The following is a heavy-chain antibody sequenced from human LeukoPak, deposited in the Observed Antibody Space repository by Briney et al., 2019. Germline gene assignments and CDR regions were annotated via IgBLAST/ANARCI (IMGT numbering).Heavy chain of an antibody. CDR2: FYHGGST. Sequence: PSETLSLTCTVSGYSISTGYYWDWIRQPPGKGLEWIGTFYHGGSTYYNPSLKSRVTISVDTSKNQFSLNLTSVTAADTAVYYCARASHWNQLHYFDYWGQGTLVTVSS. D-gene: IGHD1-1*01. J-gene: IGHJ4*02. CDR3: ARASHWNQLHYFDY. V-gene: IGHV4-38-2*02. CDR1: GYSISTGYY.